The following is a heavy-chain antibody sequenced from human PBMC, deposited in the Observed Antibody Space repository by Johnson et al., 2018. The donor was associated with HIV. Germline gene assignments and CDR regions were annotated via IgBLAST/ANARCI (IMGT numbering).Heavy chain of an antibody. D-gene: IGHD6-13*01. CDR2: ISSSGSSI. Sequence: VQLVESGGGLVQPGGSLRLSCAASGFTFSSYWMSWVRQAPGKGLEWVSYISSSGSSISYADSVKGRFTISRDNAKNSLYLQMNNLRAEDTAVYYCARVGIAAAVRDALDIGGQGTMVTVSS. J-gene: IGHJ3*02. CDR1: GFTFSSYW. V-gene: IGHV3-48*04. CDR3: ARVGIAAAVRDALDI.